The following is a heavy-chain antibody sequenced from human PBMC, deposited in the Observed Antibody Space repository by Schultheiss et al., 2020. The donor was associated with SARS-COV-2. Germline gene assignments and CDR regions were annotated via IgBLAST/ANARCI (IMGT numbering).Heavy chain of an antibody. D-gene: IGHD4-23*01. J-gene: IGHJ6*02. CDR2: INPNSGNT. V-gene: IGHV1-8*02. Sequence: ASVKVSCKASGGTFSSYTISWVRQAPGQGLEWMGRINPNSGNTGYAQKFQGRVTMTRDTSTSTVYMELSSLRSEDTAVYYCAGHYGGNSPYYYGMDVWGQGTTVTVSS. CDR1: GGTFSSYT. CDR3: AGHYGGNSPYYYGMDV.